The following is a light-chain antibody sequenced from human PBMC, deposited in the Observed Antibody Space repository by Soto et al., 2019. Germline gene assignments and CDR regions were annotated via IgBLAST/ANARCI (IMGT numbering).Light chain of an antibody. CDR3: QQYGSSPRT. J-gene: IGKJ1*01. Sequence: EIGLTQAPGSLSLSPGERATLSCRASQRISNSYLAWYQQKPGQAPRLLLYDASSRATGIPDRFSGSGSGTDFTLTIIRLEPEDFAVYYCQQYGSSPRTFGQGTKVDIK. CDR2: DAS. CDR1: QRISNSY. V-gene: IGKV3-20*01.